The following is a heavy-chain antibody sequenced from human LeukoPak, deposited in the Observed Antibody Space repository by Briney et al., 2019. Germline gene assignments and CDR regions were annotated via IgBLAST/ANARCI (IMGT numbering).Heavy chain of an antibody. CDR2: IYTSGST. J-gene: IGHJ4*02. Sequence: SQTLSLTCTVSGGSISSGSYYWSWIRQPAGKGLEWIGRIYTSGSTNYNPSLKSRVTISVDTSKNQFSLKLSSATAADTAVYYCARGHSRFGELPLDYWGQGTLVTVSS. CDR3: ARGHSRFGELPLDY. CDR1: GGSISSGSYY. D-gene: IGHD3-10*01. V-gene: IGHV4-61*02.